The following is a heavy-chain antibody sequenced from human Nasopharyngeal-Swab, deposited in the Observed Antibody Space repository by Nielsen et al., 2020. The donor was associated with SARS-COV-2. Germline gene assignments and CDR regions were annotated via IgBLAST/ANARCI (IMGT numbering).Heavy chain of an antibody. Sequence: ASVKVSCKASGYTFTGYYMHWVRQAPGQGLEWMGWINPNSGGTNYAQKLQGRVTMTRDTSISTAYMALSRLRSDDTAVYYCARDRGVGIAVAGTPRAGFDYWGQGTLVTVSS. V-gene: IGHV1-2*02. D-gene: IGHD6-19*01. J-gene: IGHJ4*02. CDR1: GYTFTGYY. CDR3: ARDRGVGIAVAGTPRAGFDY. CDR2: INPNSGGT.